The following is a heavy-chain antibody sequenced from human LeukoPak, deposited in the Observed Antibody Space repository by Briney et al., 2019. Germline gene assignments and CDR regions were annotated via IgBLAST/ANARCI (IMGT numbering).Heavy chain of an antibody. CDR1: GYTFTGYY. CDR2: INPNSGGT. D-gene: IGHD3-3*01. J-gene: IGHJ4*02. Sequence: ASVKVSCKASGYTFTGYYMHWVRQAPGQGLEWMGWINPNSGGTNYAQKFQGRVTMTRDTSISTAYMELSRLRSDDTAVYCCATTSLLLEWLYYWGQGTLVTVSS. V-gene: IGHV1-2*02. CDR3: ATTSLLLEWLYY.